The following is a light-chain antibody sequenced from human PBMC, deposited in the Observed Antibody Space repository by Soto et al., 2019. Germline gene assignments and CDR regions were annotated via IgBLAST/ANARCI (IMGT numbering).Light chain of an antibody. V-gene: IGLV2-11*01. J-gene: IGLJ1*01. CDR1: SSDVGGRYNY. CDR3: CPYTNSDTYV. Sequence: QSVLSQPRSVPGSPGQSVTISCTGTSSDVGGRYNYVSWYQQHPGKAPKLMIYDVSKRPSGVPDHFSGSKSGNTASLTISGLQAEDEADYYCCPYTNSDTYVFGTGTKVTVL. CDR2: DVS.